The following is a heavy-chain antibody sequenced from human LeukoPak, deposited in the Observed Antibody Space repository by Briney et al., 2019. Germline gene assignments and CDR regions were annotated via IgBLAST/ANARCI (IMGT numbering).Heavy chain of an antibody. CDR3: ARGSSFDGYCSAGACDAGYYDS. CDR1: GESFIAYF. V-gene: IGHV4-34*01. J-gene: IGHJ4*02. CDR2: INHRGSS. D-gene: IGHD2-15*01. Sequence: SETLSLTCAVHGESFIAYFWNWIRQAPGKPLENIGAINHRGSSHYNPSLKTRLTLAVNTTKNQFFLKLTSVTAADTAVYFCARGSSFDGYCSAGACDAGYYDSWGQGTPVTVSS.